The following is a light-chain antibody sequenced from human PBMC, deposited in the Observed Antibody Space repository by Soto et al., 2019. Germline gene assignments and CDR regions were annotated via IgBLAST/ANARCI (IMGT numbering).Light chain of an antibody. J-gene: IGKJ1*01. CDR2: GTS. V-gene: IGKV3-20*01. CDR1: QSVNSNY. CDR3: QQYDSSPTLT. Sequence: EIVLTQSPGTLSLSPGERATLSCRASQSVNSNYLAWYQQKPGQAPRLLIYGTSTRATGIPDRFSGSGSGTHFTLTISRLEPEDFAVYYCQQYDSSPTLTFVLGTKLEIK.